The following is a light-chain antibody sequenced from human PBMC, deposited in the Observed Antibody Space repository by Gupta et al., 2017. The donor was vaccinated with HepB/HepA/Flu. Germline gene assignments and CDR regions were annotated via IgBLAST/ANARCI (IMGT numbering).Light chain of an antibody. CDR2: DVS. CDR3: SAYTSRNTLL. Sequence: QSALTQPASVSGSPGQSITISCSGTSSDVGYYNYVSWYQQYPGKAPKLMIYDVSYQPSGVSNRFSGSKSANTASLTISGLQAEDEADYYCSAYTSRNTLLFGGGTKLTVL. V-gene: IGLV2-14*01. CDR1: SSDVGYYNY. J-gene: IGLJ2*01.